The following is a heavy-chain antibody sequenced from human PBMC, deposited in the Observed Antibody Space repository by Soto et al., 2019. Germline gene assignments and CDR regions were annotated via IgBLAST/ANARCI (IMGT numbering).Heavy chain of an antibody. J-gene: IGHJ4*02. CDR2: ISSDSSYI. CDR3: ARDPGAAAGTG. V-gene: IGHV3-21*01. Sequence: EVQLVESGGGLVKPGGSLTLSCAASGFTFSSYTVNWVRQAPGKGLEWVSSISSDSSYIYYADSVKGRFTISRDNAENSLYLQMNSLRAEDTAVYYCARDPGAAAGTGWGQGTLVTVSS. CDR1: GFTFSSYT. D-gene: IGHD6-13*01.